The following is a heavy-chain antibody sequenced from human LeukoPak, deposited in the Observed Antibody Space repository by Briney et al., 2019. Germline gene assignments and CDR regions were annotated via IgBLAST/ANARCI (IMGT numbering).Heavy chain of an antibody. J-gene: IGHJ6*02. CDR2: IYYSGST. D-gene: IGHD7-27*01. CDR1: GGSVSSGSYY. V-gene: IGHV4-61*01. Sequence: PSEALSLTCSVSGGSVSSGSYYWSWIRQPPGKRLEWIGYIYYSGSTNYNPSLKSRVTISVDTSKNQFSLKLSSVTAAGTAVYYCARVGTLSYYYGMDVWGQGTTVTVSS. CDR3: ARVGTLSYYYGMDV.